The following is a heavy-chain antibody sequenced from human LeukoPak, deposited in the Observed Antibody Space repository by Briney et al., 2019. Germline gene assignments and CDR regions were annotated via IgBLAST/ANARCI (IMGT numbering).Heavy chain of an antibody. V-gene: IGHV3-30*04. Sequence: GRSLRLSCAASGFTFSSYAMHWVRQAPGKGLEWVAVISYDGTNKYYADSVKGRFTISRDNSKNTLYLQMNSLRTEDTAVYYYARVTNYASVRANDFWGQGTLVTVSS. CDR2: ISYDGTNK. CDR3: ARVTNYASVRANDF. J-gene: IGHJ4*02. D-gene: IGHD3-10*01. CDR1: GFTFSSYA.